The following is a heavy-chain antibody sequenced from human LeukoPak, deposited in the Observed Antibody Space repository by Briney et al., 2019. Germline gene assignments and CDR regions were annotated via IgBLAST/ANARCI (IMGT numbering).Heavy chain of an antibody. CDR3: ARTIGSKNAFDP. D-gene: IGHD1-26*01. V-gene: IGHV3-74*01. CDR2: IDTDGSTT. CDR1: RFTFSSYW. J-gene: IGHJ3*01. Sequence: QPGGSLRLSCAASRFTFSSYWMHWVRQAPGKGLVWVSRIDTDGSTTTYADSVKGRFTISRDNAKNTLYLQMNSLRAEDTAVYYCARTIGSKNAFDPWGQGTMVTVSS.